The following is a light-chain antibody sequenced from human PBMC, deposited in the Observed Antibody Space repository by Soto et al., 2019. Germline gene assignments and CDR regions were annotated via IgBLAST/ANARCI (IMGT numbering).Light chain of an antibody. V-gene: IGKV3-15*01. CDR2: GAS. Sequence: EIVLTQSPGTLSVSPGERATLSCRASQSVSSKLAWYQQKPGQAPRLLFGASTGDTGIPARFSGSGSETEFTLSISSLQSEDFAVYYCQQYNNWPGTFGQGTKVEIK. CDR3: QQYNNWPGT. CDR1: QSVSSK. J-gene: IGKJ1*01.